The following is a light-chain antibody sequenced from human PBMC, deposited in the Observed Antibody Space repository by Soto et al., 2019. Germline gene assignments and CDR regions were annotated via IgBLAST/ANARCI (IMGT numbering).Light chain of an antibody. V-gene: IGKV1-27*01. CDR3: QKYDHAPLT. Sequence: DIQMTQSPSSLSASVGDRVTITCRASQGIGNYLAWYQQRPGKVPKLLIYAASTLQSGVPSRFSGSGSGPDFTLTSSSLQPEDVATYYCQKYDHAPLTLGVGTKVEIK. CDR2: AAS. CDR1: QGIGNY. J-gene: IGKJ4*01.